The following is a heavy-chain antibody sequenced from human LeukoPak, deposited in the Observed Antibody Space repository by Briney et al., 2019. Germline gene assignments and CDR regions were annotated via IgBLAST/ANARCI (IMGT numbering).Heavy chain of an antibody. CDR2: ISWNSGSI. CDR1: GFTFDGYA. Sequence: PGRSLRLSCAASGFTFDGYAMHWVRQAPGKGLEWVSGISWNSGSIGYADSVKGRFTISRDNAKNSLYLQMNSLRAEDTALYYCAKGEAMNGIFDYWGQGTLVTVSS. D-gene: IGHD5-18*01. V-gene: IGHV3-9*01. J-gene: IGHJ4*02. CDR3: AKGEAMNGIFDY.